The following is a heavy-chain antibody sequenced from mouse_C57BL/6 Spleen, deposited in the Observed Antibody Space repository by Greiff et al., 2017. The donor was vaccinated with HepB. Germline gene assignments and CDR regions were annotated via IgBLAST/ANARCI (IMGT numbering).Heavy chain of an antibody. CDR3: ARRYGGYFGV. CDR2: IDPSDSET. J-gene: IGHJ1*03. V-gene: IGHV1-52*01. CDR1: GYTFTSYW. D-gene: IGHD1-1*02. Sequence: QVQLQQPGAELVRPGSSVKLSCKASGYTFTSYWMQWVKQRPIQGLEWIGNIDPSDSETHYNQKFKDKATLTVDKSSSTAYMQLSSLTSEDSAVYYCARRYGGYFGVWGTGTTVTVSS.